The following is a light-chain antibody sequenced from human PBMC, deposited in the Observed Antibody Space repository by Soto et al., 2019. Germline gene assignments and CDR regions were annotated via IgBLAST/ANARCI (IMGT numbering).Light chain of an antibody. J-gene: IGLJ1*01. V-gene: IGLV2-23*01. CDR3: FSYVRRSTFYV. Sequence: QSALTQPASVSVSPGPSITISFTGTSSDVGNYKLVSCYQQHPGNAPKLMIYEGSKRPSGVSNRFSGSKSGNTASLTIAGLQAEDEADYYCFSYVRRSTFYVFGTRTKLTVL. CDR2: EGS. CDR1: SSDVGNYKL.